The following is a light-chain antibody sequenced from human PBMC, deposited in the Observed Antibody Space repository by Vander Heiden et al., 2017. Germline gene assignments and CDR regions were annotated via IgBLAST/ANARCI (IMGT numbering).Light chain of an antibody. V-gene: IGKV1-39*01. CDR1: QSISSY. CDR2: AAS. J-gene: IGKJ2*01. Sequence: EIQMTQSPPSLPASVGDRVTIPFRACQSISSYLDWYQQKPGKAPKLLIYAASSLQSGVPSRFSGSGSGTDFTLTISSLQPEDFATYYCQQSYSTPPYTFGQGTKLEIK. CDR3: QQSYSTPPYT.